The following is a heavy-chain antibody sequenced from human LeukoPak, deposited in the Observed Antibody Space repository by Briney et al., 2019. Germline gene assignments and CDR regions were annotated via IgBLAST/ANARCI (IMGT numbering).Heavy chain of an antibody. CDR2: ISPDGSSA. CDR3: AKDLYGLLGYCSGGNCYGVYFDF. CDR1: GFTLSSYW. D-gene: IGHD2-15*01. V-gene: IGHV3-74*01. J-gene: IGHJ4*02. Sequence: QPGGSLRLSCEASGFTLSSYWMQWVRQVPGEGLVWVSRISPDGSSATYADSVKGRFTISRDNAKNTLYLQMNSLRAEDTAVYYCAKDLYGLLGYCSGGNCYGVYFDFWGQGTLVTVSS.